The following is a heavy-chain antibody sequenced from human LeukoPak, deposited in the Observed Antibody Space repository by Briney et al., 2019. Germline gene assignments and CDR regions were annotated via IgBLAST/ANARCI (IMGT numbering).Heavy chain of an antibody. D-gene: IGHD3-3*01. CDR1: GGSISSYY. Sequence: SETLSLTCTVSGGSISSYYWSWIRQPPGKGLEWIGYIYYSGSTNYNPSLKSRVTISVDASKNQFSLKLSSVTAADTAVYYCARDPYDLGWFDPWGQGTLVTVSS. CDR3: ARDPYDLGWFDP. V-gene: IGHV4-59*01. CDR2: IYYSGST. J-gene: IGHJ5*02.